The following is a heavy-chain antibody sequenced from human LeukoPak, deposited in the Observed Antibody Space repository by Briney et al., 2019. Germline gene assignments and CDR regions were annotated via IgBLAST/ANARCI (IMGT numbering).Heavy chain of an antibody. D-gene: IGHD1-1*01. CDR2: INPNSGGT. V-gene: IGHV1-2*02. CDR3: AREATGTTNSDAFDI. J-gene: IGHJ3*02. CDR1: GYTFTGYY. Sequence: ASVKVSCKASGYTFTGYYMHWVRQAPGQGLEWMGWINPNSGGTNYAQKFQGRVTMTRDTSISTAYMELSRLRSDDTAVYYCAREATGTTNSDAFDIWGQGTMVIVSS.